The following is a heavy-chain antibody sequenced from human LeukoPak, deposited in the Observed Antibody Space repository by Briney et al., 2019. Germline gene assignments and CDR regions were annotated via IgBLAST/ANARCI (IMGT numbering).Heavy chain of an antibody. CDR1: GGSFSGYY. V-gene: IGHV4-34*01. CDR3: ARRRAYSGSYFKTSYFDH. CDR2: INHSGST. J-gene: IGHJ4*02. D-gene: IGHD1-26*01. Sequence: SSETLSLTCAVYGGSFSGYYWSWIRQPPGKGLEWIGEINHSGSTNYNPSLKSRVTISVDTSKNQFSLKLSSVTAADTAVYYCARRRAYSGSYFKTSYFDHWGQGTLVTVSS.